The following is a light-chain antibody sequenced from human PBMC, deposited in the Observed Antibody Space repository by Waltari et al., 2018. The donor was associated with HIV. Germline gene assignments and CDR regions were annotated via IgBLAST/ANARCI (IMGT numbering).Light chain of an antibody. J-gene: IGLJ2*01. CDR3: SSYAANNSFVL. CDR1: PPDIGRYDF. V-gene: IGLV2-8*01. CDR2: EVT. Sequence: QSALTQPPSASGPPGQSLPLSSPGPPPDIGRYDFVSWYQLQPDKVPKLIIYEVTKRPSGVPDRFSGSKSDNTASLTVSGLQTDDEADYYCSSYAANNSFVLFGGGTRLTVL.